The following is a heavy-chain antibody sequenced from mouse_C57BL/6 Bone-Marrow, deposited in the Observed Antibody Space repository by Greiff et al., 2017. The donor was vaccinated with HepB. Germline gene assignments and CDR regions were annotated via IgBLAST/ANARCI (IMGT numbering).Heavy chain of an antibody. Sequence: VKVVESGPGLVQPSQSLSITCTVSGFSLTSYGVHWVRQSPGKGLEWLGVIWRGGSTDYNAAFMSRLSITKDNSKSQVFFKMNSLQADDTAIYYCARYERYFDVWGTGTTVTVSS. D-gene: IGHD2-3*01. CDR1: GFSLTSYG. V-gene: IGHV2-5*01. J-gene: IGHJ1*03. CDR3: ARYERYFDV. CDR2: IWRGGST.